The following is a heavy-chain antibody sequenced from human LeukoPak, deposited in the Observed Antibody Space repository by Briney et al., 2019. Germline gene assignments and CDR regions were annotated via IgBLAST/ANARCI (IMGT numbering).Heavy chain of an antibody. D-gene: IGHD6-19*01. J-gene: IGHJ6*03. Sequence: GGSLRLSCAASGFTFDDYAMHWVRQAPGKGLEWVSLISGDGGSTYYAYSVKGRFTLSRDNSKNTLYLQMNSPRAEDTAVYYCAKARARGWYLSGTSMDVWGKGTTVTVSS. CDR1: GFTFDDYA. CDR2: ISGDGGST. CDR3: AKARARGWYLSGTSMDV. V-gene: IGHV3-43*02.